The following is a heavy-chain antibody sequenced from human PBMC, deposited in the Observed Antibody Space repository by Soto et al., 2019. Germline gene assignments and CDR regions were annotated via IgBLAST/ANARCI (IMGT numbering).Heavy chain of an antibody. J-gene: IGHJ4*02. CDR1: AYTFTSYG. V-gene: IGHV1-18*01. CDR2: ISAYNGNT. CDR3: ARDLPGYYDSSGYLPFDY. Sequence: GASVKVSCKASAYTFTSYGISWVRQAPGQGLEWMGWISAYNGNTNYAQKLQGRVTMTTDTSTSTAYMELRSLRSDDTAVYYCARDLPGYYDSSGYLPFDYWGQGTLVTVSS. D-gene: IGHD3-22*01.